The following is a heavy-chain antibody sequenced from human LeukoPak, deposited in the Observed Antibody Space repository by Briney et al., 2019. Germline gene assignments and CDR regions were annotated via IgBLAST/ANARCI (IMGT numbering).Heavy chain of an antibody. D-gene: IGHD2-8*02. CDR2: XXTSGRTT. Sequence: GESLRLYCAASGFTFDDHGISWVRHAPGQGLEXXXXXXTSGRTTFYSDSGRRRCSTYRDNSNHTLYLLMNRQRAEDTPVYYRAKRASGPGISLYYFDYWGQGPLVTVSS. J-gene: IGHJ4*02. CDR3: AKRASGPGISLYYFDY. CDR1: GFTFDDHG. V-gene: IGHV3-23*01.